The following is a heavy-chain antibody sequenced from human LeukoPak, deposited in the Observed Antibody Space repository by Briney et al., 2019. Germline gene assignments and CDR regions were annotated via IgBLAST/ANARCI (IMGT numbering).Heavy chain of an antibody. CDR1: GYPFTSTW. CDR3: ARISSYYSTDWSYWYFDL. CDR2: IYPGDSDA. Sequence: GESLQISCKGSGYPFTSTWIGWVRQMPGKGLEWMGIIYPGDSDARYSPSFQGQVTISADKSISTAYLQWSSLKASDTAIYYCARISSYYSTDWSYWYFDLWGRGTLVTVSS. J-gene: IGHJ2*01. D-gene: IGHD3-22*01. V-gene: IGHV5-51*01.